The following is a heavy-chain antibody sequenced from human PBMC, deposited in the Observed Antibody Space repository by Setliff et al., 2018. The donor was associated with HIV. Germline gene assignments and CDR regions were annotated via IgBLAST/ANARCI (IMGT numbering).Heavy chain of an antibody. D-gene: IGHD2-15*01. J-gene: IGHJ1*01. CDR2: INHSGST. CDR3: ARARRAGSGPKYFQH. CDR1: GGSFNGYY. V-gene: IGHV4-34*01. Sequence: KPSETLSLTCAVHGGSFNGYYWGWIRQPPGKGLEWIGEINHSGSTNYNPSLKSRVTMSVNKSKNQFSLRLSSVTAADTAVYYCARARRAGSGPKYFQHWGQGTLVTVSS.